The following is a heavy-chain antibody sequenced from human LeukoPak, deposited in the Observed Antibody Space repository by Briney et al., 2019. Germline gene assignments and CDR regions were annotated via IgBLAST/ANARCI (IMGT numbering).Heavy chain of an antibody. D-gene: IGHD3-10*01. CDR3: ARGWFGELLHAFDI. Sequence: SETLSLTCTVSGGSISSYYWSWIRQPPGKGLEWIGYIYYSGSTNYNPSLKSRVTISVDTSKNQFSLKLSSVTAADTAVYYCARGWFGELLHAFDIWGQGTMVTVSS. CDR1: GGSISSYY. CDR2: IYYSGST. V-gene: IGHV4-59*01. J-gene: IGHJ3*02.